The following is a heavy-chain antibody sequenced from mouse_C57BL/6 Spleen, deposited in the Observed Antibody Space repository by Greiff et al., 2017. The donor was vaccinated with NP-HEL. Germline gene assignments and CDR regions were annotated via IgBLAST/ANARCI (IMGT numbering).Heavy chain of an antibody. CDR3: ARSDYDGYYVWYFDV. CDR1: GYSFTGYY. V-gene: IGHV1-42*01. CDR2: INPSTGGT. Sequence: VQLKQSGPELVKPGASVKISCKASGYSFTGYYMNWVKQSPEKSLEWIGEINPSTGGTTYNQKFKAKATLTVDKSSSTAYMQLKSLTSEDSAVYYCARSDYDGYYVWYFDVWGTGTTVTVSS. D-gene: IGHD2-3*01. J-gene: IGHJ1*03.